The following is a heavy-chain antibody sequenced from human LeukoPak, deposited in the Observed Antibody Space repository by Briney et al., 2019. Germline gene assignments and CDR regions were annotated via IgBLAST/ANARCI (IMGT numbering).Heavy chain of an antibody. CDR1: GGTFSSYA. D-gene: IGHD1-26*01. J-gene: IGHJ3*02. CDR3: ARDMMIVGPDAFDI. Sequence: ASVKVSCKASGGTFSSYAISWVRQAPGQGVEWMGGIIPIFGTANYAQKFQGRVTITADESTSTAYMELSSLRSEDTAVYYCARDMMIVGPDAFDIWGQGTMVTVSS. CDR2: IIPIFGTA. V-gene: IGHV1-69*13.